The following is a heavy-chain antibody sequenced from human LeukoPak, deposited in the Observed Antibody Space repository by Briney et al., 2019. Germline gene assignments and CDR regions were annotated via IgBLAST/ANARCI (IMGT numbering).Heavy chain of an antibody. Sequence: PGGSLRLSCAASGFTFSNYAMSWVRQAPGKGLEWVSAISNSGSSTPYADSVKGRFTISRDNSKSTLYLQMNSLRTEDTAVYYCARDSPERGYSYGPLDNYFDYWGQGALVTVSS. D-gene: IGHD5-18*01. CDR2: ISNSGSST. V-gene: IGHV3-23*01. CDR3: ARDSPERGYSYGPLDNYFDY. CDR1: GFTFSNYA. J-gene: IGHJ4*02.